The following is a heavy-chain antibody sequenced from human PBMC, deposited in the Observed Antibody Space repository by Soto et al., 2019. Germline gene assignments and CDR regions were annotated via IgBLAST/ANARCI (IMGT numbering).Heavy chain of an antibody. CDR2: FDPEDGET. Sequence: SVKVSCKVSGYTLTELSMHWVRQAPGKGLEWMGGFDPEDGETIYAQKFQGRVTMTEDTSTDTAYMELSSLRSEDTAVYYCASSRGPFTLVYYYYYGMDVWGQGTTVTVSS. CDR1: GYTLTELS. D-gene: IGHD5-12*01. J-gene: IGHJ6*02. CDR3: ASSRGPFTLVYYYYYGMDV. V-gene: IGHV1-24*01.